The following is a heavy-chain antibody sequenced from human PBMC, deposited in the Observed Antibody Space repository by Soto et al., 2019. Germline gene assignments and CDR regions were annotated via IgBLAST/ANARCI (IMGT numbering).Heavy chain of an antibody. CDR2: IYYSGST. J-gene: IGHJ4*02. Sequence: SETLSLTCTVSGGSISSYYWSWIRQPPGKGLEWIGYIYYSGSTNYNPSLKSRVTTLIDTSKNQFSLKLSSVTAADTAVYYCAGDPIAVTGSWYFWGQGTLVTVSS. CDR3: AGDPIAVTGSWYF. V-gene: IGHV4-59*01. D-gene: IGHD6-19*01. CDR1: GGSISSYY.